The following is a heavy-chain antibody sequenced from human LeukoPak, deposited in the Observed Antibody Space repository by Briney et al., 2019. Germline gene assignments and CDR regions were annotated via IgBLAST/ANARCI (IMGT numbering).Heavy chain of an antibody. Sequence: ASVKVSCKASGYTFTSYGISWVRQAPRQGLEWMGWISAYNGNTNYAQKLQGRVTMTTDTSTSTAYMEVRSLRSDDTAVYYCASGIAVAGPLTNWGQGTLVTVSS. V-gene: IGHV1-18*01. D-gene: IGHD6-19*01. CDR1: GYTFTSYG. CDR3: ASGIAVAGPLTN. J-gene: IGHJ4*02. CDR2: ISAYNGNT.